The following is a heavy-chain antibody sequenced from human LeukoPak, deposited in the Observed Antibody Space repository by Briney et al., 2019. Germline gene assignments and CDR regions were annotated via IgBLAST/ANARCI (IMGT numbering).Heavy chain of an antibody. CDR2: TYYRSKWYN. Sequence: SQTLSLTFAISGDSVSSNSAAWNWNGQSPSRGLEWLGRTYYRSKWYNDYAVSVKSRIAINPDTSKNQFSLQLNSVTPEDTAVYYCARKAVGGAFDVWGQGTMVTVSS. J-gene: IGHJ3*01. V-gene: IGHV6-1*01. CDR1: GDSVSSNSAA. CDR3: ARKAVGGAFDV. D-gene: IGHD3-16*01.